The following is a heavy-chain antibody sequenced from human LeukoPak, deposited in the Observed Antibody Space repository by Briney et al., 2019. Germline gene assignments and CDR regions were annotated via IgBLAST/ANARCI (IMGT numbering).Heavy chain of an antibody. V-gene: IGHV1-69*13. Sequence: SVKVSCKASGGTFSSYAISWVRQAPGQGLEWMGGIIPIFGTANYAQKFQGRVTITADESTSTAYMELSSLRSEDTAVYYCATVFLPRTAAAGTERYYYYYGMDVWGQGTTVTVSS. CDR2: IIPIFGTA. D-gene: IGHD6-13*01. CDR3: ATVFLPRTAAAGTERYYYYYGMDV. CDR1: GGTFSSYA. J-gene: IGHJ6*02.